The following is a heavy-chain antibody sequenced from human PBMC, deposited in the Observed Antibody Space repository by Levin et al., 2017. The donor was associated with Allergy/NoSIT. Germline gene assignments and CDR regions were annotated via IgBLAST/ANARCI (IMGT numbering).Heavy chain of an antibody. J-gene: IGHJ2*01. CDR1: GGSISSYY. CDR3: ARVGGYSSGWLGVGYFDL. Sequence: SETLSLTCTVSGGSISSYYWSWIRQPPGKGLEWIGYIYYSGSTNYNPSLKSRVTISVDTSKNQFSLKLSSVTAADTAVYYCARVGGYSSGWLGVGYFDLWGRGTLVTVSS. D-gene: IGHD6-19*01. CDR2: IYYSGST. V-gene: IGHV4-59*01.